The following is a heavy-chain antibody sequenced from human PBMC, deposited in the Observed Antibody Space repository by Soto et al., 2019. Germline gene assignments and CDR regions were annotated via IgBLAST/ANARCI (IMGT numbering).Heavy chain of an antibody. V-gene: IGHV3-33*01. CDR3: ARDYYDSSGYYYVRFSYYYGMDV. CDR2: IWYDGSNK. D-gene: IGHD3-22*01. Sequence: QVQLVESGGGVVQPGRSLRLSCAASGFTFSSYGMHWVRQAPGKGLEWVAVIWYDGSNKYYADSVKGRFTISRDNSTKTMDLQMTSMRAEDTAVYYCARDYYDSSGYYYVRFSYYYGMDVWGQGTTITVSS. CDR1: GFTFSSYG. J-gene: IGHJ6*02.